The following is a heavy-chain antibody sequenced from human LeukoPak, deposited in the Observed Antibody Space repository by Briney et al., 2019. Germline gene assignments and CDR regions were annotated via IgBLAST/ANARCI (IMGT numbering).Heavy chain of an antibody. Sequence: PGGSLRLSCAASGFTLSHYYMTWIRQAPGKGLEWLSCISSSGDTIYYADSVKGRFTVSRDNAENSLYLQMNTLRAEATGMYYCRRKGPEIEYWGQGTLVTVSS. V-gene: IGHV3-11*01. J-gene: IGHJ4*02. CDR2: ISSSGDTI. CDR3: RRKGPEIEY. CDR1: GFTLSHYY.